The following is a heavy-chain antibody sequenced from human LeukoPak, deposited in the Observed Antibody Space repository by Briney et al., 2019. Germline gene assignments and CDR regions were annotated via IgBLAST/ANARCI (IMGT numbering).Heavy chain of an antibody. J-gene: IGHJ4*02. Sequence: ASVKVSCKASGGTFSSYAISWVRQAPGQGLEWMGGIIPIFGTANYAQKFQGRVTITADESTSTAYMELRSLRFDDTAVYYCARVYSGWSPDYWGQGTLVTVSS. CDR3: ARVYSGWSPDY. CDR2: IIPIFGTA. D-gene: IGHD2-21*01. CDR1: GGTFSSYA. V-gene: IGHV1-69*13.